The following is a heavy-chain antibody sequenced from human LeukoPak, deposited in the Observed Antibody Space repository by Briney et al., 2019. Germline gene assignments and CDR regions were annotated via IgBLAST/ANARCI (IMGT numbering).Heavy chain of an antibody. V-gene: IGHV1-3*03. CDR3: ARQGGWNDYVWGSYRYTGSYFDY. D-gene: IGHD3-16*02. CDR1: GYTFTSYA. CDR2: INAGNGNT. J-gene: IGHJ4*02. Sequence: ASVKVSCKASGYTFTSYAMHWVRQAPGQRLEWMGWINAGNGNTKYSQEFQGRVTITRDTSASTAYMELSSVTAADTAVYYCARQGGWNDYVWGSYRYTGSYFDYWGQGTLVTVSS.